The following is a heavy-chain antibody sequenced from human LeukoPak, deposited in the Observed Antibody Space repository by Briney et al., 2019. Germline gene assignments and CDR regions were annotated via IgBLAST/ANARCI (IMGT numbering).Heavy chain of an antibody. J-gene: IGHJ2*01. D-gene: IGHD1-1*01. Sequence: GGSLRLSCEASEFTFSSYSINWVRQAPGKGLEWVSYINHSGTNKYYADSVRGRFTASRDNARNSLYLQMNSLRVEDTAVYYCARDLGNWENREWYFDLWGRGTLVTVSS. V-gene: IGHV3-48*04. CDR3: ARDLGNWENREWYFDL. CDR2: INHSGTNK. CDR1: EFTFSSYS.